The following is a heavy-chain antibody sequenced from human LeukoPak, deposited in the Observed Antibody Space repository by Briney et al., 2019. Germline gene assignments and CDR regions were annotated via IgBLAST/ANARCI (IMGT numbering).Heavy chain of an antibody. Sequence: PGGSLRLSCAASGFTFSSYAMSWVRQAPGKGLEWVSGISSDKTSTYYADSVKGRFTISRDNSKKTLYLQMNSLRAEDTAVYYCAKTAPGIAAAAYYYYGMDVWGKGTTVTVSS. CDR1: GFTFSSYA. D-gene: IGHD6-13*01. CDR2: ISSDKTST. J-gene: IGHJ6*04. CDR3: AKTAPGIAAAAYYYYGMDV. V-gene: IGHV3-23*01.